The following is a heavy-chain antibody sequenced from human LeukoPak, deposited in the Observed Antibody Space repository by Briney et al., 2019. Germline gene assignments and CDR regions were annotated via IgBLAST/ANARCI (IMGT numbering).Heavy chain of an antibody. J-gene: IGHJ4*02. V-gene: IGHV3-48*01. D-gene: IGHD2-2*01. CDR3: AKGSSTSRPYYFDN. CDR2: ISSSSSTI. CDR1: GFIFSSYS. Sequence: GGSLRLSCAASGFIFSSYSMNWVRQAPGKGLEWVSYISSSSSTIYYADSVKGRFTISRDNSKNTLYLQMNSLRAEDTAIYYCAKGSSTSRPYYFDNWGQGTLVTVSS.